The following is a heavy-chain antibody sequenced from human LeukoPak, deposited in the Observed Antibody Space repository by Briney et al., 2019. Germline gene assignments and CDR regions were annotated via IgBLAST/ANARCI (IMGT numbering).Heavy chain of an antibody. CDR2: IYTSGST. J-gene: IGHJ4*02. D-gene: IGHD3-22*01. CDR3: ARDLYDSSGYYNYVYGY. V-gene: IGHV4-61*02. Sequence: PSETLSLTCTVSGGSISSSSYYWSWIRQPAGKGLEWIGRIYTSGSTNYNPSLKSRVTMSVDTSKNQFSLKLSSVTAADTAVYYCARDLYDSSGYYNYVYGYWGQGTLVTVSS. CDR1: GGSISSSSYY.